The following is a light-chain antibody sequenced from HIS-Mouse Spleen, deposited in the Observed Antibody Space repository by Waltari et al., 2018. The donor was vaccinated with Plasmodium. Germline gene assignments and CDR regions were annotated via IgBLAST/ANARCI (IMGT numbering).Light chain of an antibody. CDR3: YSTDSSGNHRV. J-gene: IGLJ3*02. CDR2: EDS. V-gene: IGLV3-10*01. Sequence: SYELTQPPSVSVSPGQTARITCTGDELGYKSACWYQQKPGQSPVLIIYEDSKRPSGIPERFSGSSSGTMATLTISGAQVEDEADYYCYSTDSSGNHRVFGGGTKLTVL. CDR1: ELGYKS.